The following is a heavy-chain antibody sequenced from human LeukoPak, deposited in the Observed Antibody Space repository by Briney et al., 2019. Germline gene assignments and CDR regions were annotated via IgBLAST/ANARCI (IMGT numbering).Heavy chain of an antibody. D-gene: IGHD3-10*01. CDR3: ARAPSVRGEVDY. V-gene: IGHV1-24*01. CDR1: GYTLTELS. CDR2: FDPEDGET. J-gene: IGHJ4*02. Sequence: GASVKVSCKVSGYTLTELSMHWVRQTPGKGLEWMGGFDPEDGETIYAQKFQGRVTMTEDTSTDTAYMELSTLRSEDTAVYYCARAPSVRGEVDYWGQGTLVTVSS.